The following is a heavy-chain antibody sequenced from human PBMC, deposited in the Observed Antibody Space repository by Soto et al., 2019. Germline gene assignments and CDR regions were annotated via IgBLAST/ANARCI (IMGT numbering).Heavy chain of an antibody. Sequence: PSETPSLTCALSGGSISSCYYYWSWLRQPPGKGREWIGYIYYSGSTYYNPSLKSRVTISVDTSKNQFFLKLSSVTAADTAVYYCARGGYYDILTGPIPDAFDIWGQGTMVTVSS. D-gene: IGHD3-9*01. V-gene: IGHV4-30-4*01. J-gene: IGHJ3*02. CDR3: ARGGYYDILTGPIPDAFDI. CDR2: IYYSGST. CDR1: GGSISSCYYY.